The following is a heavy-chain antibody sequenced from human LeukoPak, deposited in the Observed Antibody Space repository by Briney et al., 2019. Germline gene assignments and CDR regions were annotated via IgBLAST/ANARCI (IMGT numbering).Heavy chain of an antibody. CDR1: GFTFSSYS. CDR2: ISSGSSTI. J-gene: IGHJ4*02. V-gene: IGHV3-48*02. Sequence: GGSLRLSCAASGFTFSSYSMNWVRQAPGKGLEWLSYISSGSSTIYYADSVKGRFTISRDNAKNSLYLQMNSLRDEDTAVYYCAKSSGWFLDYWGQGALVTVSS. CDR3: AKSSGWFLDY. D-gene: IGHD6-19*01.